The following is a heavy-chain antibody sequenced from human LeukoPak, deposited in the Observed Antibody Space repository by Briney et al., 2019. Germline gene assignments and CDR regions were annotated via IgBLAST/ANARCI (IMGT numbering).Heavy chain of an antibody. D-gene: IGHD6-13*01. CDR1: GFTFSNFW. Sequence: GSLRLSCAASGFTFSNFWMHWVRQAPGKGLEWVAVIWYDGSNKYYADSVKGRFTISRDNSKNTLYLQMNSLRAEDTAVYYCAREKNIAAAIDYWGQGTLVTVSS. CDR2: IWYDGSNK. J-gene: IGHJ4*02. V-gene: IGHV3-33*08. CDR3: AREKNIAAAIDY.